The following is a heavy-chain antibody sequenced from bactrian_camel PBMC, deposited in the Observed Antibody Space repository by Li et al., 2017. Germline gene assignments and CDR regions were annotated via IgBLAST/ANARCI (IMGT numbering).Heavy chain of an antibody. V-gene: IGHV3S67*01. CDR2: IDTDGSA. CDR1: GYTYSSC. CDR3: ARGPKVRSGGYCYLESAPYNY. J-gene: IGHJ4*01. Sequence: VQLVESGGGSVQTGGSLRLSCVVSGYTYSSCMAWFRQAPGKEREAIATIDTDGSATYEDSVKGRFTISRDKATNTLYLEMKTLKAEDTAMYYCARGPKVRSGGYCYLESAPYNYWGQGTQVTVS. D-gene: IGHD1*01.